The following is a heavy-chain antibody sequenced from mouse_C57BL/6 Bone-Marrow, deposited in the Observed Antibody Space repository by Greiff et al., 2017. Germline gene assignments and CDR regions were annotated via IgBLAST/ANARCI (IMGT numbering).Heavy chain of an antibody. J-gene: IGHJ4*01. D-gene: IGHD3-2*02. Sequence: VQLQESDAELVKPGASVKISCKVSGYTFTDHTIHWMKQRPEQGLEWIGYIYPRDGSTKYNAKFKGKAPLTADKSSRTAYMQLNSRTSEDSAVYFCARSGAQATGAMDYWGQGTSVTVSS. CDR3: ARSGAQATGAMDY. V-gene: IGHV1-78*01. CDR2: IYPRDGST. CDR1: GYTFTDHT.